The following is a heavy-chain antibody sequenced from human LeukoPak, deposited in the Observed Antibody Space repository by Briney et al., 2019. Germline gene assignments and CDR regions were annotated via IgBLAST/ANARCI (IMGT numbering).Heavy chain of an antibody. Sequence: SSVKVSCKASGYTFTGYYMLWVRQAPGQGLEWMGWIHANSGERNYAQKFQGRVTMTRDTSINTAYMELSRLRSDDTAVYYCARDRSPAPGRSYGRGHFDYWGQGTLVTVSS. CDR3: ARDRSPAPGRSYGRGHFDY. J-gene: IGHJ4*02. CDR2: IHANSGER. D-gene: IGHD5-18*01. V-gene: IGHV1-2*02. CDR1: GYTFTGYY.